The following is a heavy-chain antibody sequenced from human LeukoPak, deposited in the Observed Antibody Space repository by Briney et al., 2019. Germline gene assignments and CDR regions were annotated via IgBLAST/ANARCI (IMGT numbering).Heavy chain of an antibody. J-gene: IGHJ4*02. CDR2: IYPGDSDT. D-gene: IGHD2-2*01. CDR1: GYSFTSYW. Sequence: GASLKFSCKGFGYSFTSYWIGWVRQMPGKGMGWMGIIYPGDSDTSYSPSFLGQVTISADKSISTTHLQWSSLNASDTSMYYCARNIVVGPAATSPVMSPPLYYFDYWGQGTLVTVSS. CDR3: ARNIVVGPAATSPVMSPPLYYFDY. V-gene: IGHV5-51*01.